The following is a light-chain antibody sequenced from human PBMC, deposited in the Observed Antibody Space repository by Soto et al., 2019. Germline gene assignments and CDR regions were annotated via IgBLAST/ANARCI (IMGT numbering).Light chain of an antibody. V-gene: IGLV2-14*01. CDR1: TSDIGRYNY. CDR2: EVI. Sequence: QSVLTQPASVSGSPGQSITISCTGTTSDIGRYNYVSWYQHHPGKAPKLIIYEVIHRPSGVSDRFSGSKSGDTASLTISGLQADDEAQYYCTSYTRSSTLVFGGGTKLTVL. J-gene: IGLJ2*01. CDR3: TSYTRSSTLV.